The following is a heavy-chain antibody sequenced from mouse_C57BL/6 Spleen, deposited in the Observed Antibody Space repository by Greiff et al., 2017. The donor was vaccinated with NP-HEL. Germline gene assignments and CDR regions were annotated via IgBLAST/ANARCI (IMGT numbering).Heavy chain of an antibody. V-gene: IGHV1-82*01. CDR2: IYPGDGDT. CDR3: ARRLHYYGSSYWYFDV. CDR1: GYAFSSSW. J-gene: IGHJ1*03. D-gene: IGHD1-1*01. Sequence: VKLMESGPELVKPGASVKISCKASGYAFSSSWMNWVKQRPGKGLEWIGRIYPGDGDTNYNGKFKGKATLTADKSSSTAYMQLSSLTSEDSAVYFCARRLHYYGSSYWYFDVWGTGTTVTVSS.